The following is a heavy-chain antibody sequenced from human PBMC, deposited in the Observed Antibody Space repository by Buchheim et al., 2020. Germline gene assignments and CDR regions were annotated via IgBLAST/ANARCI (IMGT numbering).Heavy chain of an antibody. Sequence: EVQLVESGGGLVKPGGSLRLSCAASGFIFSNGWMNWVRQAPGKGLEWVGRINSKSDGGTTDYGAPVKGRFTISRDDSKNTLYLQMNSLKTEDTAVYHCTTDGGRLGTYPSVGYWGQGTL. CDR1: GFIFSNGW. D-gene: IGHD3-16*01. CDR2: INSKSDGGTT. J-gene: IGHJ4*02. V-gene: IGHV3-15*01. CDR3: TTDGGRLGTYPSVGY.